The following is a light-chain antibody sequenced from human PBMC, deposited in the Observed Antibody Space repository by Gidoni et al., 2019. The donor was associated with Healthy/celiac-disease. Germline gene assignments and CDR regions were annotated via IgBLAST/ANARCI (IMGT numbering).Light chain of an antibody. CDR1: QSISSW. Sequence: DIQMPQSPSTLYASVGDRVTITCRASQSISSWLAWYQQKPGKAPKLLIYKASSLESGVPSRFSGSGSGTEFTLTISSLQPDDFATYYCQQYNSYPLTFXGXTKVEIK. CDR3: QQYNSYPLT. V-gene: IGKV1-5*03. J-gene: IGKJ4*01. CDR2: KAS.